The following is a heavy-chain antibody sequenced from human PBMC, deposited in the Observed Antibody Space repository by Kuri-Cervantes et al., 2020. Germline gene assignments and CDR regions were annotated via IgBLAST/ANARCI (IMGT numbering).Heavy chain of an antibody. D-gene: IGHD3-3*02. CDR2: INHSGST. CDR1: GGSFSDYS. Sequence: GSLRLSCAVYGGSFSDYSWNWIRQPPGRGLEWIGEINHSGSTNYNPSLKSRVTISVDTSKNQFSLKLSSVTAADTAVYYCARGSTADPWGQGTLVTVSS. J-gene: IGHJ5*02. CDR3: ARGSTADP. V-gene: IGHV4-34*01.